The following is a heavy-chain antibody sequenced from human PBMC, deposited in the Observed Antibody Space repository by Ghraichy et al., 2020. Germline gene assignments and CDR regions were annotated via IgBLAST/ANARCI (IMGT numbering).Heavy chain of an antibody. V-gene: IGHV4-61*01. CDR2: IYYSGST. J-gene: IGHJ6*02. CDR1: GGSVSSGSYY. CDR3: ARDPAYETGYYPYYYYYGMDV. Sequence: SETLSLTCTVSGGSVSSGSYYWSWIRQPPGKGLEWIGYIYYSGSTNYNPSLKSRVTISVDTSKNQFSLKLSSVTAADTAVYYCARDPAYETGYYPYYYYYGMDVWGQGTTVTVSS. D-gene: IGHD3-9*01.